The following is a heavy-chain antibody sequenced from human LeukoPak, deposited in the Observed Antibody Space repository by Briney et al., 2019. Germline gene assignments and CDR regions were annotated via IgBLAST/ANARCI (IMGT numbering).Heavy chain of an antibody. V-gene: IGHV3-66*01. J-gene: IGHJ4*02. CDR1: GFTVSSNY. CDR3: PSRDYFDY. CDR2: IYSGGDT. Sequence: GGSLRLSCAASGFTVSSNYTSWVRQAPGKGLEWVSIIYSGGDTYYADSVKGRFTISRDNSKNTLYLQMNSLRAEDTAVYYCPSRDYFDYWGQGTLVTVSS.